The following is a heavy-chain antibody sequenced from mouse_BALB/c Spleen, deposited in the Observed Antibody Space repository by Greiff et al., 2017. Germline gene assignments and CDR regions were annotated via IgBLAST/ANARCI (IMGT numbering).Heavy chain of an antibody. D-gene: IGHD1-2*01. CDR2: IWSGGST. CDR1: GFSLTSYG. V-gene: IGHV2-2*02. CDR3: ARKGYGFAY. Sequence: VQLQQSGPGLVQPSQSLSITCTVSGFSLTSYGVHWVRQSPGKGLEWLGVIWSGGSTDYNAAFISRLSISKDNSKSQVFFKMNSLKANDTAIYYGARKGYGFAYWGQGTLVTVSA. J-gene: IGHJ3*01.